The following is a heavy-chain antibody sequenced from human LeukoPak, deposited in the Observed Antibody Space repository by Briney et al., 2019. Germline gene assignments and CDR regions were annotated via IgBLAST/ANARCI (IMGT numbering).Heavy chain of an antibody. V-gene: IGHV3-53*01. D-gene: IGHD3-3*01. J-gene: IGHJ4*02. CDR1: GFTVTTSY. CDR3: AKVGVHYYFDY. CDR2: IYTGGST. Sequence: PGGSLRLSCAASGFTVTTSYMSWVRQAPGEGLEWVSVIYTGGSTYYADSVKGRFTVSRDNSKNTLFLQMNSLRDEDTAVYYCAKVGVHYYFDYWGQGTLVTVSS.